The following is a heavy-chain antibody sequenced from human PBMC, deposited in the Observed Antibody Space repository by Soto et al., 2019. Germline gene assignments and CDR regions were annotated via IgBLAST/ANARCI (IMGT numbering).Heavy chain of an antibody. CDR3: ARRSRTMVRGTHRAGFNYHYYGLDG. V-gene: IGHV5-51*01. CDR1: GYSFTSYW. J-gene: IGHJ6*02. D-gene: IGHD3-10*01. CDR2: IYPGDSDT. Sequence: GESLKISCTGSGYSFTSYWIGWVRQMPGKGLEWMGIIYPGDSDTRYSPSFQGQVTISADKSISTAYLQWSSLKASDPAMCYCARRSRTMVRGTHRAGFNYHYYGLDGPGEGTTV.